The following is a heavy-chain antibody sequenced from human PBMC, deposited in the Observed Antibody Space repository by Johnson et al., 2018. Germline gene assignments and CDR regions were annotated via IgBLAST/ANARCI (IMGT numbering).Heavy chain of an antibody. CDR2: IWYDGSNK. Sequence: VQLVQSEGGEVQPGRSLRLSCAASGFTFSTYGMHWVRQAPGKGLEWVAVIWYDGSNKYYAASVKGRFTISRDNSKNTLYLQRHSLRAEDTAVYYCARKWATHHSDDYGMDVWGQGTTVTVSS. J-gene: IGHJ6*02. CDR1: GFTFSTYG. CDR3: ARKWATHHSDDYGMDV. V-gene: IGHV3-33*01. D-gene: IGHD1-26*01.